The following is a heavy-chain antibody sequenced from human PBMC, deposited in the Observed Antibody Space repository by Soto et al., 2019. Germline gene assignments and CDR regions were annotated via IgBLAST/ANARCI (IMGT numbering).Heavy chain of an antibody. CDR3: ARNSWNAPPAFDF. CDR2: TYYRSKWNN. CDR1: GNNVSTNSAG. D-gene: IGHD1-1*01. Sequence: SQTLSLTCVISGNNVSTNSAGWNWIRQSPSRGLEWLGRTYYRSKWNNDYAASVKGRITVNPDTPKNQFSLQLNSVTPADTGVYYCARNSWNAPPAFDFWGQGIQVTVSS. J-gene: IGHJ4*02. V-gene: IGHV6-1*01.